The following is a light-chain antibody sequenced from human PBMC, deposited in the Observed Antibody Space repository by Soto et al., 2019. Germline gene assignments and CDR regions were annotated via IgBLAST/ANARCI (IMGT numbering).Light chain of an antibody. J-gene: IGLJ1*01. CDR2: EVS. CDR3: SSYAGSNNYV. CDR1: SNDAGGYNY. Sequence: QSALTQPPSASGSPGQSVTISCTGTSNDAGGYNYVSWYQQYPGKAPKLMIYEVSKRPSGVPDRFSGSKSGNTASLTVSGLQAEDEADYYCSSYAGSNNYVFGGGTKVTVL. V-gene: IGLV2-8*01.